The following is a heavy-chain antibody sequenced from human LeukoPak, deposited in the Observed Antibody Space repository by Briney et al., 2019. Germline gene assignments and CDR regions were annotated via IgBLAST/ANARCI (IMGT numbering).Heavy chain of an antibody. CDR2: IRSSGSAI. Sequence: PGGSLRLSCAASGFTFSSYAMSWVRQAPGKGLEWVSYIRSSGSAIYYADSVKGRFTISRDNAKDSLYLQMNSLRAEDTGVYYCARDAIDYYYYYMDVWGKGTTVTISS. D-gene: IGHD2-21*01. CDR1: GFTFSSYA. V-gene: IGHV3-48*03. CDR3: ARDAIDYYYYYMDV. J-gene: IGHJ6*03.